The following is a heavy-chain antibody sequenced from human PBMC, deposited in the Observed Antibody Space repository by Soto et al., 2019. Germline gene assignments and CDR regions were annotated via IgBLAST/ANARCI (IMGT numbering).Heavy chain of an antibody. D-gene: IGHD6-13*01. CDR3: AGEGKMESGSSLY. CDR1: GGTFSSYA. CDR2: IIPIFGTA. J-gene: IGHJ4*02. V-gene: IGHV1-69*12. Sequence: QVQLVQSGAEVKKPGSSVQVSCKASGGTFSSYAISWVRQAPGQGLEWMGGIIPIFGTANYAQKFQGRVTITADESTSTADMELSSLRSEDTAVYYCAGEGKMESGSSLYWGQGTMVTVSS.